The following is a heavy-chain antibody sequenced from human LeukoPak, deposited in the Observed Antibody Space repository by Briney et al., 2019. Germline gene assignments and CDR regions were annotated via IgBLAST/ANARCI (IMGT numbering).Heavy chain of an antibody. CDR3: AREGRSSGSLYYYGMDV. V-gene: IGHV6-1*01. Sequence: SQTLSLTCAISGDSVSSNSAAWNWIRQSPSRGLEWLGRTYYRSKWYNDYAVSVKSRITINPDTSKNQFSLQLNSVTLEDTAVYYCAREGRSSGSLYYYGMDVWGQGTTVTVSS. CDR2: TYYRSKWYN. CDR1: GDSVSSNSAA. D-gene: IGHD6-19*01. J-gene: IGHJ6*02.